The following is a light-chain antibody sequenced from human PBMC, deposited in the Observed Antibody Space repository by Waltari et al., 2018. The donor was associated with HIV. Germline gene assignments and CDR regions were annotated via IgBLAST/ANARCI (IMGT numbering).Light chain of an antibody. CDR3: QQYNSYLPT. V-gene: IGKV1-5*03. J-gene: IGKJ1*01. CDR2: KAS. Sequence: DIQMTQSPSTLSASLGDRVIITCRASQTITNWLAWYQQRPGKAPKLLVYKASSLQSGVPSRFSGTGSGTEFTLTISSLQPDDFATYYCQQYNSYLPTFGQGTKVEIK. CDR1: QTITNW.